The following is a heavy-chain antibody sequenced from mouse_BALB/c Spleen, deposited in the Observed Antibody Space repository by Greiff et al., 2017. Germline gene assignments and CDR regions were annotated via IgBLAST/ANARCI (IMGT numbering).Heavy chain of an antibody. CDR2: IWAGGST. V-gene: IGHV2-9*02. Sequence: QVQLQQSGPGLVAPSQSLSITCTVSGFSLTSYGVHWVRQPPGKGLEWLGVIWAGGSTNYNSALMSRLSISKDNSKSQVFLKMNSLQTDDTAMYYCARIYRYPYYYAMDDWGQGTSVTVSS. J-gene: IGHJ4*01. D-gene: IGHD2-14*01. CDR3: ARIYRYPYYYAMDD. CDR1: GFSLTSYG.